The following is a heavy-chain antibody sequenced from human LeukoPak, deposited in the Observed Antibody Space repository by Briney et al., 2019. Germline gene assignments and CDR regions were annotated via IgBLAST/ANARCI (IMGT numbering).Heavy chain of an antibody. Sequence: GGPRSPSFAPPGFTSIAYTINGVAQAPGKGRGGASSIIIVSSYIYYADSVKGRFTISRDNSKNTLYLQMNSLRAEDTAVYYCAKDLSIDYYDSSGYYFLYWGQGTLVTVSS. J-gene: IGHJ4*02. V-gene: IGHV3-21*04. D-gene: IGHD3-22*01. CDR2: IIIVSSYI. CDR1: GFTSIAYT. CDR3: AKDLSIDYYDSSGYYFLY.